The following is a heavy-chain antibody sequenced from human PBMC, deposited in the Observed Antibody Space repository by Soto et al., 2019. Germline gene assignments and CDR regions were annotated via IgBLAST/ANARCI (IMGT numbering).Heavy chain of an antibody. J-gene: IGHJ4*02. V-gene: IGHV1-18*04. CDR2: ISGYNANT. CDR1: GYTFTNHG. CDR3: ARDFYPLAYYFHY. Sequence: QVQLVQSGPEVKKPGASVKVSCKASGYTFTNHGISWVRQAPGQGLEWVGWISGYNANTKYGQKFQGRVTMSTDTSTNTAYLELRGLTSDAPDVYYCARDFYPLAYYFHYWGQVTLVNVSS.